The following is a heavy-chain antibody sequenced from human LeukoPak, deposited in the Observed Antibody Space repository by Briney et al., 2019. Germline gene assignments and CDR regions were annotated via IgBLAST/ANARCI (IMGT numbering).Heavy chain of an antibody. CDR2: ISYDGSNK. V-gene: IGHV3-30-3*01. Sequence: GRSLRLSCAASGFTFSSYAMHWVRQAPGKGLEWVAVISYDGSNKYYADSVKGRFTISRDNSKNTLYLQMNSLRAEDTALYYCAKGLRYYDFWSGYYTWGQGTLVTVSS. CDR1: GFTFSSYA. D-gene: IGHD3-3*01. CDR3: AKGLRYYDFWSGYYT. J-gene: IGHJ5*02.